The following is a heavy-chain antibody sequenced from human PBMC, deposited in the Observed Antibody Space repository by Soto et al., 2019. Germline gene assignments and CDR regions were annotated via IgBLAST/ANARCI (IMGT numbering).Heavy chain of an antibody. J-gene: IGHJ6*02. CDR2: IIPLFGTT. Sequence: SVKGSCKASGGTLSSYAIDWVRQAPGQGLEWMGGIIPLFGTTNYAQKLQGRVKLTADESTRTAYMELSTLTSEDTAVYYCARGIVTGSEYKYYYYGMVVWGQGTTVTGSS. V-gene: IGHV1-69*13. CDR1: GGTLSSYA. CDR3: ARGIVTGSEYKYYYYGMVV. D-gene: IGHD1-1*01.